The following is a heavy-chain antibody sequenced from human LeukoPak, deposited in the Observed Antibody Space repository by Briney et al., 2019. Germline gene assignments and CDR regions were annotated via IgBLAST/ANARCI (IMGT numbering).Heavy chain of an antibody. CDR3: ALLSGGTFDY. CDR1: GFVFTANY. V-gene: IGHV3-53*01. CDR2: ISIDDDT. Sequence: GGSLSLSCAGSGFVFTANYLAWARQAPGRGLEWVSTISIDDDTYYGDSVKGRSAISRDESTNTLTLHLDSVRVEDMGVYYCALLSGGTFDYWGQGTQVTVAS. J-gene: IGHJ4*02. D-gene: IGHD3-16*01.